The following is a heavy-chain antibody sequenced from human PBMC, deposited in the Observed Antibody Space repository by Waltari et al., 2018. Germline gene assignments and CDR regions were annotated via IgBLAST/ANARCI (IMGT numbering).Heavy chain of an antibody. CDR2: INPATGTT. CDR3: VRGSNGWPGMDI. D-gene: IGHD6-19*01. Sequence: EVVLVQSGGGLVQPGASLPPPCAASAFTLSNTRMYRVRQTPGKGLIWVSRINPATGTTNYEDSVRGRFTISGDNAKNTLFLQMDSLRDEDTAIYYCVRGSNGWPGMDIWGQGATVTVSS. V-gene: IGHV3-74*01. J-gene: IGHJ6*02. CDR1: AFTLSNTR.